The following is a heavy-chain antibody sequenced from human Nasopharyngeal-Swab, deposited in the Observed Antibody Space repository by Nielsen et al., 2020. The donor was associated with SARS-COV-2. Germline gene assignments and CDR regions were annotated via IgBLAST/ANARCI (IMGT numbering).Heavy chain of an antibody. CDR1: GFTFSSYA. V-gene: IGHV3-30-3*01. CDR2: ISSDGSNK. J-gene: IGHJ4*02. D-gene: IGHD2-15*01. Sequence: GESLKISCAASGFTFSSYAMHWVRQAPGKGLEWVADISSDGSNKYYADSVKGRFTISRDNSKNTLYLHMNSLRAEDTAVYYCARDNAIVVVVAATLNYWGQGTLVTVSS. CDR3: ARDNAIVVVVAATLNY.